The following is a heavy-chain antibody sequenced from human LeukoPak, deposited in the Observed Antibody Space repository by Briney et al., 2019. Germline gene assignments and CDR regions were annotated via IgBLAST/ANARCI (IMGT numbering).Heavy chain of an antibody. CDR1: GGSFSGYY. J-gene: IGHJ6*03. D-gene: IGHD2-2*01. V-gene: IGHV4-34*01. CDR3: ARGRGVVPAAQAPYYYMDV. CDR2: INHSGST. Sequence: SETLSLTCAVYGGSFSGYYWSWIRQPPGKGLEWIGEINHSGSTNYNPSLKSRVTISVDTSKNQFSLKLGSVTAADTAVYYCARGRGVVPAAQAPYYYMDVWGKGTTVTVSS.